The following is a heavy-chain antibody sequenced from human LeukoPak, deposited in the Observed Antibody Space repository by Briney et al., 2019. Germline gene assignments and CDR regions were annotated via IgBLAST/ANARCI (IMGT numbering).Heavy chain of an antibody. CDR2: IKQDGSEK. CDR1: GFTFSSYW. Sequence: GSLRLSCAASGFTFSSYWMSWVRQAPGKGLEWVANIKQDGSEKYYVDSVKGRFTISRDNAKNSLYLQMNSLRAEDTAVYYCARDLYHYYGSGSYYNALNWFDPWGQGTLVTASS. J-gene: IGHJ5*02. CDR3: ARDLYHYYGSGSYYNALNWFDP. D-gene: IGHD3-10*01. V-gene: IGHV3-7*01.